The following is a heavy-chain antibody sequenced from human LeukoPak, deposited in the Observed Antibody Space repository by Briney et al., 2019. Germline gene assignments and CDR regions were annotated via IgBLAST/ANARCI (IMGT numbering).Heavy chain of an antibody. Sequence: ASVKVSCKASGYTFTSYGISWVRQAPGQGLEWMGWISAYNGNTNYAQKLQGRVTMTTDTSTSTAYMELRSLRSDDTAVYYCARLREMNYYDSSGHDYWGQGTLVTVSS. CDR3: ARLREMNYYDSSGHDY. CDR1: GYTFTSYG. J-gene: IGHJ4*02. V-gene: IGHV1-18*01. CDR2: ISAYNGNT. D-gene: IGHD3-22*01.